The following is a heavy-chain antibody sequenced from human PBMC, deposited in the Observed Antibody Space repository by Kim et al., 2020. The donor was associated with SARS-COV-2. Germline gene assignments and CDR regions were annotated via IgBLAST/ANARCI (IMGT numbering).Heavy chain of an antibody. CDR2: IYSGGST. V-gene: IGHV3-66*01. Sequence: GGSLRLSCAASGFTVSSNYMSWVRQAPGKGLEWVSVIYSGGSTYYADSVKGRFTISRDNSKNTLYLQMNSLRAEDTAVYYCAAMVRGVRSWFDPWGQGTLVTVSS. J-gene: IGHJ5*02. D-gene: IGHD3-10*01. CDR1: GFTVSSNY. CDR3: AAMVRGVRSWFDP.